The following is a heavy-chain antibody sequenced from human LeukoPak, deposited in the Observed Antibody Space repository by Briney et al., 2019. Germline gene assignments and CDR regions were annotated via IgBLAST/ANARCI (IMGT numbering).Heavy chain of an antibody. Sequence: SETLSLTCTVSGGSISSYYWSWIRQPAGKGLEWIGRIYTSGSTYYNPSLKSRVTMSVDTSKNQFSLKLSSVTAADTALYYCARGGYSGYDFDYWGQGTLVTVSS. CDR1: GGSISSYY. CDR3: ARGGYSGYDFDY. J-gene: IGHJ4*02. CDR2: IYTSGST. D-gene: IGHD5-12*01. V-gene: IGHV4-4*07.